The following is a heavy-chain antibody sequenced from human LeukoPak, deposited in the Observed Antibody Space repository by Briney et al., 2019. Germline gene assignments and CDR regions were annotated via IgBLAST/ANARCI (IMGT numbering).Heavy chain of an antibody. CDR2: ISSSSSYI. D-gene: IGHD4-17*01. CDR3: ARDLNGDYGCFDY. CDR1: GFTFSSYS. Sequence: GGSLRLSCAASGFTFSSYSMNCVRQAPGKGLEWVSSISSSSSYIYYADSVKGRFTISRDNAKNSLYLQMNSLRAEDTAVYYCARDLNGDYGCFDYWGQGTLVTVSS. J-gene: IGHJ4*02. V-gene: IGHV3-21*01.